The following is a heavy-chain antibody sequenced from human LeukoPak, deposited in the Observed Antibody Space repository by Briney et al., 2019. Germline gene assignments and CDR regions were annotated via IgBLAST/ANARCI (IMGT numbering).Heavy chain of an antibody. CDR3: ARVGYDFWSGIRDAFDI. D-gene: IGHD3-3*01. J-gene: IGHJ3*02. V-gene: IGHV1-2*02. Sequence: ASVKVSCKTSGYTFSDYTINWVRQAPGQGLEWMGWINPNSGGTNYAQKFQGRVTMTRDTSISTAYMELSRLRSDDTAVYYCARVGYDFWSGIRDAFDIWGQGTMVTVSS. CDR2: INPNSGGT. CDR1: GYTFSDYT.